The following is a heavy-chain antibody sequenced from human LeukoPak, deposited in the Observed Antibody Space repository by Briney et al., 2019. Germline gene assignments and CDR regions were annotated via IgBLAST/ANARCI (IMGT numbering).Heavy chain of an antibody. J-gene: IGHJ4*02. Sequence: PGGSLRLSCAASGFTFSSYSMNWVRQAPGKGLEWVSSISSSSSYIYYADPVKGRFTISRDNAKNSLYLQMNSLRAEDTAVYYCAPQGIAVADYWGQGTLVTVSS. CDR1: GFTFSSYS. CDR3: APQGIAVADY. CDR2: ISSSSSYI. V-gene: IGHV3-21*01. D-gene: IGHD6-19*01.